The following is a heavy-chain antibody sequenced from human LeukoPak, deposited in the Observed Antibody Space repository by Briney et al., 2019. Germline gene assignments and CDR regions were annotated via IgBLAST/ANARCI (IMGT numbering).Heavy chain of an antibody. J-gene: IGHJ4*02. V-gene: IGHV3-23*01. CDR3: AKDRSIGTYYTFDH. CDR2: IRGSGGST. D-gene: IGHD1-26*01. CDR1: GFTFSRYG. Sequence: PGGSLRLSCEASGFTFSRYGMSWVRQAPGKGLEWVSAIRGSGGSTYADSVKGRFTISRDNSKNSLYLQMSSLTAADTAVYYCAKDRSIGTYYTFDHWGQGTLVTVSS.